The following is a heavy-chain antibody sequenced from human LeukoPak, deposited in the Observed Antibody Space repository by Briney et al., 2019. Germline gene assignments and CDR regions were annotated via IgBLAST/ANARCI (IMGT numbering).Heavy chain of an antibody. J-gene: IGHJ6*03. CDR3: ARVDIVVVPAARGGYYYYYYMDV. D-gene: IGHD2-2*01. CDR1: GFTFSSYW. Sequence: GGSLRLSCAASGFTFSSYWMNWVRQAPGKGLEWVASISLDGSEKYYVDSVKGRFTISRDNAKNSLYLQMNSLRAEDTAVYYCARVDIVVVPAARGGYYYYYYMDVWGKGTTVTVSS. V-gene: IGHV3-7*04. CDR2: ISLDGSEK.